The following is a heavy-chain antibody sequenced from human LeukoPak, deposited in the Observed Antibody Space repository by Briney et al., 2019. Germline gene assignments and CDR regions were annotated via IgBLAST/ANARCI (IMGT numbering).Heavy chain of an antibody. CDR2: ISAYNGNT. J-gene: IGHJ4*02. D-gene: IGHD2-15*01. CDR1: GYTFTSYG. V-gene: IGHV1-18*01. CDR3: ARVLYPLYYCSGGSCYSSPIDY. Sequence: ASVKVSCKASGYTFTSYGISWVRQAPGQGLEWMGWISAYNGNTNYAQKLQGRVTMTTDTSTSTAYMELRSLRSDDTAVYYCARVLYPLYYCSGGSCYSSPIDYWGQGTLVTVSS.